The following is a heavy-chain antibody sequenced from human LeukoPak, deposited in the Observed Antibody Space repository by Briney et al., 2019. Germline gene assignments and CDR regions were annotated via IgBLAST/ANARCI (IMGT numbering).Heavy chain of an antibody. Sequence: GGSLRLSCAASGFTFDDYAMHWVRQAPGKGLEWVSGISWNSGSIGYADSVKGRFTISRDNAKNSLYLQMNSLRAEDTALYYCAKEPFAYYYYGMDVWGQGTTVTVSS. J-gene: IGHJ6*02. CDR3: AKEPFAYYYYGMDV. CDR2: ISWNSGSI. D-gene: IGHD3-10*01. CDR1: GFTFDDYA. V-gene: IGHV3-9*01.